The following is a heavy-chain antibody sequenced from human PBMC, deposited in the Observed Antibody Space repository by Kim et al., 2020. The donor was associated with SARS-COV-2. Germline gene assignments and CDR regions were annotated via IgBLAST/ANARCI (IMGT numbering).Heavy chain of an antibody. CDR3: ARAGWFDP. CDR2: SGNT. V-gene: IGHV1-8*01. J-gene: IGHJ5*02. Sequence: SGNTGYAQKFQGRVTMTRNSSVSTAYMELSSLRSEDPAVYYCARAGWFDPWGQGTLVTVSS.